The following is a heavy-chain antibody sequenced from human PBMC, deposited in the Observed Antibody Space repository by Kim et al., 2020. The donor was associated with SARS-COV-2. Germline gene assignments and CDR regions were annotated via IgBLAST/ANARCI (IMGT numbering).Heavy chain of an antibody. CDR2: ISSNGADP. CDR3: AREGRHCSGTACYLFDY. D-gene: IGHD2-2*01. Sequence: GGSLRLSCAASGFIFDTYAKHWVRQTPGRRLEYVSAISSNGADPYYADSVKGRLIISRDNSKNTMYLQMGSLRAEDMAVYYCAREGRHCSGTACYLFDYWGQGTLVTVSS. CDR1: GFIFDTYA. J-gene: IGHJ4*02. V-gene: IGHV3-64*02.